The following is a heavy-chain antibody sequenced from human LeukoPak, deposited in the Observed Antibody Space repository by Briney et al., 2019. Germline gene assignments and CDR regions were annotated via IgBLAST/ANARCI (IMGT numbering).Heavy chain of an antibody. J-gene: IGHJ4*02. V-gene: IGHV1-69*02. Sequence: SVTVSCKASGYTFTGYYMHWVRQAPGQGLEWMGRIIPILGIANYAQKFQGRVTITADKSTSTAYMELCSLRSEDTAVYYCAQSAYWGQGTLVTVSS. CDR2: IIPILGIA. CDR3: AQSAY. CDR1: GYTFTGYY.